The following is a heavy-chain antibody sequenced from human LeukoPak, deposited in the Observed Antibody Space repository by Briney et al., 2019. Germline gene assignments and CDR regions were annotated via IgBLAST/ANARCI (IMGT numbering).Heavy chain of an antibody. J-gene: IGHJ4*02. CDR3: ARIDSSFGTMTAFDY. CDR2: ISAYNGNT. D-gene: IGHD3-10*01. V-gene: IGHV1-18*01. CDR1: GYTFTSYG. Sequence: ASVTVSGKASGYTFTSYGISWVRQAPGQGLEWMGWISAYNGNTNYAQKLQGRVTMTTDTSTSTAYMELRSLRSDDTAVYYCARIDSSFGTMTAFDYWGQGTLVTVSS.